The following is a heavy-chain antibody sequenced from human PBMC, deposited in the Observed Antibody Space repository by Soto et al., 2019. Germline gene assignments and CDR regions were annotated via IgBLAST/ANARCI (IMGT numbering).Heavy chain of an antibody. CDR3: AKDSRSHPQGWFDP. D-gene: IGHD2-15*01. V-gene: IGHV3-23*01. CDR2: ISGSGDYT. CDR1: GFTFSSYA. J-gene: IGHJ5*02. Sequence: EVQLLEAGGGLVQPGGSLRRSCAASGFTFSSYAMTWVRQAPGKGLEWVSSISGSGDYTYFADSLKGRFTISRDNSKDTLYLQMSSLRVEDTAIYYCAKDSRSHPQGWFDPWGKGTLVTVSS.